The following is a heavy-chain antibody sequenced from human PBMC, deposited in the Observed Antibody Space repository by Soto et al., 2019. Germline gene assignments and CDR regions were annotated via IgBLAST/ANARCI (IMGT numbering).Heavy chain of an antibody. D-gene: IGHD2-21*02. Sequence: QVQLVQPGAEVKKPGASVKFSCMASGYTFTGYFIHWVREVPGQGLEYMGWINPNTAGTDNARKFQARAAMTRDTSISTVCMERKRLTSDGTAVYYCARVARWTARAWFHSWGQGTRVTVSS. CDR1: GYTFTGYF. J-gene: IGHJ5*01. CDR2: INPNTAGT. CDR3: ARVARWTARAWFHS. V-gene: IGHV1-2*02.